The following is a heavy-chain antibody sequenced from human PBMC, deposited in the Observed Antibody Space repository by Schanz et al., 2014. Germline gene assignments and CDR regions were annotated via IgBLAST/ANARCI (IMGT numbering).Heavy chain of an antibody. CDR2: ISWNSGNI. CDR1: GFTFDDYA. Sequence: EVQLVESGGCLVQPGRSLRLSCAASGFTFDDYAMHWVRQVPGKGLEWVSGISWNSGNIGYADSVKGRFTISRDNATNSRYLQMSSLRGDDTAVYYCAKDGGCSSTNCHDFVVPELPFESWGQGTLVTVSS. CDR3: AKDGGCSSTNCHDFVVPELPFES. V-gene: IGHV3-9*01. D-gene: IGHD2-2*01. J-gene: IGHJ4*02.